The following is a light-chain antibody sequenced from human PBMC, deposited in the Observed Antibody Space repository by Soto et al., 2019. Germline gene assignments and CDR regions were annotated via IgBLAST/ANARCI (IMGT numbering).Light chain of an antibody. CDR1: QTVTSNY. Sequence: EFVLTQSPGTLSLSPGERATLSCRASQTVTSNYIAWYQQKPGQAPRLLIYGASSRATGIPDRFSGSGSGTDFTLTISRLEPADFAVYYCQRYGSSRPWTFGQGTKVDIK. J-gene: IGKJ1*01. CDR2: GAS. V-gene: IGKV3-20*01. CDR3: QRYGSSRPWT.